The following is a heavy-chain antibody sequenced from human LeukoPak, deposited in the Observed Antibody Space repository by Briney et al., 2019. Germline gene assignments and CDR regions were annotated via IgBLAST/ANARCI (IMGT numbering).Heavy chain of an antibody. CDR2: INPNSGGT. D-gene: IGHD6-19*01. V-gene: IGHV1-2*02. J-gene: IGHJ4*02. CDR3: ARGGALSSGWSDY. Sequence: ASVNVSCKASGYTFTGYYIHWVRQAPGQGLEWMGWINPNSGGTNYAQKFQGRVTMTRDTSISTAYMELSRLRSDDTAVYYCARGGALSSGWSDYWGQGTLVTVSS. CDR1: GYTFTGYY.